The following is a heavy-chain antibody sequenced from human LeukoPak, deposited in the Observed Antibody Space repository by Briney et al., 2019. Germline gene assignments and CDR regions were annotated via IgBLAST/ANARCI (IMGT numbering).Heavy chain of an antibody. V-gene: IGHV3-48*04. CDR3: AKDLSLPYSSGWYNNMDY. Sequence: PGGSLRLSCAASGFTFSSYWMNWVRQAPGKGLEWLSYITGSSSTIYYADSVKGRFTISRDNAKNSLYLQMNSLRAEDTAVYYCAKDLSLPYSSGWYNNMDYWGQGTLVTVSS. CDR1: GFTFSSYW. J-gene: IGHJ4*02. CDR2: ITGSSSTI. D-gene: IGHD6-19*01.